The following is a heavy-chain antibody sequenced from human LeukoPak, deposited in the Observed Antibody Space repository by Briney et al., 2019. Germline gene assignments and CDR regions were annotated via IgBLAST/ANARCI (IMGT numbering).Heavy chain of an antibody. CDR2: INSISNYI. J-gene: IGHJ5*02. Sequence: GGSLRLSCAPSGVTFSSYSLICVPQAPAPGLESVSSINSISNYIHHAESVTHGFTIPFDHANNSLYLPMNSLCAEHTAGYYFARDPASIVVVPGVWFGPWGQGTLVTVSS. CDR1: GVTFSSYS. D-gene: IGHD2-2*01. CDR3: ARDPASIVVVPGVWFGP. V-gene: IGHV3-21*03.